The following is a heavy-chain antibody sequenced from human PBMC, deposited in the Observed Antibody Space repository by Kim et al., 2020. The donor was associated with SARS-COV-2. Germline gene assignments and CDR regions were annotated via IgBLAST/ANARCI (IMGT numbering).Heavy chain of an antibody. Sequence: SETLSLTCTVSGGSISSYYWSWIRQPPGKGLEWLGYIYYSGSTNYNPSLKSRVTISVNTSNNQFSLKLSSVTAADTAVYYCARIGGYCSGDRCYSVGASLGYWGQGTLVTVSS. V-gene: IGHV4-59*13. D-gene: IGHD2-15*01. CDR3: ARIGGYCSGDRCYSVGASLGY. CDR2: IYYSGST. J-gene: IGHJ4*02. CDR1: GGSISSYY.